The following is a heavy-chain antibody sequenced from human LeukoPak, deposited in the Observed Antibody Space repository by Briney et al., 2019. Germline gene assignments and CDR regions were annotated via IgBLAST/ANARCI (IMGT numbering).Heavy chain of an antibody. J-gene: IGHJ4*02. Sequence: GGSLRPSCAASGFTFSSYEMNWVRQAPGKGLEWVSYISSSGSTIYYADSVKGRFTISRDNAKNSLYLQMNSLRAEDTAVYYCARGRSYYGSGSDYWGQGTLVTVSS. D-gene: IGHD3-10*01. CDR3: ARGRSYYGSGSDY. CDR2: ISSSGSTI. V-gene: IGHV3-48*03. CDR1: GFTFSSYE.